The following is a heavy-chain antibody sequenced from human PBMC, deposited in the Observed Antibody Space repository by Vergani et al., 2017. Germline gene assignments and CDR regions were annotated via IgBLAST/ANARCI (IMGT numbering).Heavy chain of an antibody. CDR3: AKGQQLVFFSVDV. J-gene: IGHJ6*04. CDR1: GFGFDEYA. D-gene: IGHD6-13*01. Sequence: EVQLVESGGGLVQPGRSLRLSCEASGFGFDEYAMHWVRRVPGKGLEWVSGVSWNSETIRYADSVKGRFTISRDNAKSSLYLQMDSLRPEDTAHYYCAKGQQLVFFSVDVWGIGTSVTVTA. V-gene: IGHV3-9*01. CDR2: VSWNSETI.